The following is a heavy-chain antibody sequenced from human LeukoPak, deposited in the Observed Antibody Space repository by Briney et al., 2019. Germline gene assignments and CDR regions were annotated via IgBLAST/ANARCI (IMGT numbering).Heavy chain of an antibody. Sequence: GGSLRLSCEATGFTFSSYAMHWARQAPGKGLEGVGITSYDGTINYYVDSVKGRFTISRDNSKNTVYLQMNSLRVEDTAVYYCARTYYSGSGSYYPHNYFDYWGQGTLVAVSS. J-gene: IGHJ4*02. V-gene: IGHV3-30-3*01. CDR3: ARTYYSGSGSYYPHNYFDY. CDR2: TSYDGTIN. CDR1: GFTFSSYA. D-gene: IGHD3-10*01.